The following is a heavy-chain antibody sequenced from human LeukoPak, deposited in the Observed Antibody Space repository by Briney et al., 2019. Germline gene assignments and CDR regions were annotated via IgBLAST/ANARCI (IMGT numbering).Heavy chain of an antibody. J-gene: IGHJ4*02. CDR1: GGSFSGYY. D-gene: IGHD5-18*01. CDR3: ARVPWIQLWLYYFDY. Sequence: PSETLSLTCAVYGGSFSGYYWSWIRQPPGKGLEWIGEINHSGSTNYNPSLKSRVTISVDTSKNQFSLKLSSVTAADTAVYYCARVPWIQLWLYYFDYWGQGTLVTVSS. CDR2: INHSGST. V-gene: IGHV4-34*01.